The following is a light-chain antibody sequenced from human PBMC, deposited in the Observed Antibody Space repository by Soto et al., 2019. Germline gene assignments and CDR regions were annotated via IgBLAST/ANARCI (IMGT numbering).Light chain of an antibody. CDR3: MQGTHWPPT. Sequence: DVVMTQSPLSLPVTLGQPASISCRSSQSLVFSDGNTYLNWFQQRPGESPRRLLYKVSNRDSGVPDRFSGSGSGTDFTLKISRVEAEDFGVYSCMQGTHWPPTFGQGTKVEIK. V-gene: IGKV2-30*01. CDR1: QSLVFSDGNTY. CDR2: KVS. J-gene: IGKJ1*01.